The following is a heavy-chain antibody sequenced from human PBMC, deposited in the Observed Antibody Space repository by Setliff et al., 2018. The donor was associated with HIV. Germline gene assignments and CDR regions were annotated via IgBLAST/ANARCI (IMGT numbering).Heavy chain of an antibody. D-gene: IGHD3-10*01. Sequence: PGGSLRLSCAASGFTFSNYWMSWVRQAPGKGLEWVASIKLDGNEKYYVDSVKGRFTISRDDLKNSVFLQMNSLRAEDTALYYCARGIVGTTMVFDYWGQGTLVTVSS. J-gene: IGHJ4*02. V-gene: IGHV3-7*03. CDR2: IKLDGNEK. CDR3: ARGIVGTTMVFDY. CDR1: GFTFSNYW.